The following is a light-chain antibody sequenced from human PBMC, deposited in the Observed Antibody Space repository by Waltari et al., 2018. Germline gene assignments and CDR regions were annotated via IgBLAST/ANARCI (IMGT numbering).Light chain of an antibody. Sequence: QSALTQPASVSGSPGQSITISCSGTSSDIGSYSLVSWYQQQPGKAPKLIIHEVSERPSGVSDRFSGCKSGNTASLTISGLQTEDEATFCCCSYAGANLVIFGGGTRVTVL. CDR2: EVS. CDR3: CSYAGANLVI. J-gene: IGLJ2*01. CDR1: SSDIGSYSL. V-gene: IGLV2-23*02.